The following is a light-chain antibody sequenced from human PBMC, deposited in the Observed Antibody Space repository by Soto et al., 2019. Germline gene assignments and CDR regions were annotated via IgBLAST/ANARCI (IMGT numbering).Light chain of an antibody. CDR2: GAS. J-gene: IGKJ1*01. CDR3: QQYGSSPPT. Sequence: EIVLTQSPGTLSLSPGERATLSCRASQSVSSSYLAWYQQKADQAPRLLIYGASSRATGIPDKFSGSGSGTDFTLTISRLEPEDFAVYYCQQYGSSPPTFGQGTKVEIK. CDR1: QSVSSSY. V-gene: IGKV3-20*01.